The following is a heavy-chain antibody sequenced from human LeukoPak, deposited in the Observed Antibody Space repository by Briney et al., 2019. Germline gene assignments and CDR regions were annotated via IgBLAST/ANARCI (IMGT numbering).Heavy chain of an antibody. D-gene: IGHD2-15*01. V-gene: IGHV1-2*02. J-gene: IGHJ5*02. Sequence: ASVKVSCKASGYTFTGYYMHWVRQAPGQGLEWMGWINPNSGGTNYAQKFQGRVTMTRDTSISTAYMELSRLRSDDTAVYYCARGELGYCSGGSCYSFWFDPWGQGTLVTVSS. CDR1: GYTFTGYY. CDR2: INPNSGGT. CDR3: ARGELGYCSGGSCYSFWFDP.